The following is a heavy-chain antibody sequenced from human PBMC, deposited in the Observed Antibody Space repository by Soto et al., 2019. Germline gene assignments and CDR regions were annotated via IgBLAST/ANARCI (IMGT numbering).Heavy chain of an antibody. Sequence: GESLKISCKGSGYSFTSYWIGWVRQMPGKGLEWMGIIYPGDSDTRYSPSFQGQVTISADKSISTAYLQWSSLKASDTAMYYCARHQAADTAMVPYYHYFMDFRGKGSTVIVSS. D-gene: IGHD5-18*01. J-gene: IGHJ6*03. V-gene: IGHV5-51*01. CDR3: ARHQAADTAMVPYYHYFMDF. CDR2: IYPGDSDT. CDR1: GYSFTSYW.